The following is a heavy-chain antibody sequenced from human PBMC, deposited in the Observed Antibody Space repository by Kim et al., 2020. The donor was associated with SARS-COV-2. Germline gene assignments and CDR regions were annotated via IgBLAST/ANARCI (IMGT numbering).Heavy chain of an antibody. V-gene: IGHV3-33*01. D-gene: IGHD1-7*01. Sequence: GGSLRLSCAASGFIFSSYGIHWVRQAPGKGLEWVALIWYDGSNKYYADSVKGRFTISRDNYKNTLYLQMNSLRAEDTAVYYCARHRELLDYWGQGTLVTVSS. CDR1: GFIFSSYG. CDR2: IWYDGSNK. J-gene: IGHJ4*02. CDR3: ARHRELLDY.